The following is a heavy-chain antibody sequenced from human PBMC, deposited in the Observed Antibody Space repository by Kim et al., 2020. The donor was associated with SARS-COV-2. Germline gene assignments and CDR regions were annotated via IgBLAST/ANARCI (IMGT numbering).Heavy chain of an antibody. CDR3: SRDANYYDSSFD. J-gene: IGHJ3*01. D-gene: IGHD3-22*01. V-gene: IGHV4-59*02. CDR2: IYYSGNT. CDR1: GASVNSYS. Sequence: SETLSLTCTVSGASVNSYSSSWYRQFPGKGLEWIGYIYYSGNTKYNPSPKSRVTISLDRYKNQFPLNLRSVPAADTAIYYCSRDANYYDSSFD.